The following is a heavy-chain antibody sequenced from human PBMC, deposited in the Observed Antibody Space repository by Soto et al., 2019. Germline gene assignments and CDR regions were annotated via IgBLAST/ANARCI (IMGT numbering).Heavy chain of an antibody. Sequence: SETLSLTCTVSGGSISSYYWSWIRQPPGKGLEWIGYIYYSGSTNYNPSLKSRVTISVDTSKNQFSLKLSSVTAADTAVYYCARDKTTRRGYYYYMDVWGKGTTVTVSS. D-gene: IGHD1-7*01. V-gene: IGHV4-59*01. CDR1: GGSISSYY. J-gene: IGHJ6*03. CDR3: ARDKTTRRGYYYYMDV. CDR2: IYYSGST.